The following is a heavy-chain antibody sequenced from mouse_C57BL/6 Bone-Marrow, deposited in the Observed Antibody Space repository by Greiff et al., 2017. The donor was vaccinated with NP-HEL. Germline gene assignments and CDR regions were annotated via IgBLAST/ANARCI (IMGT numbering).Heavy chain of an antibody. CDR1: GYTFTEYT. CDR3: ERHGGGLRGGGNWYFEV. Sequence: VQLQQSGAELVKPGASVKLSCKASGYTFTEYTIHWVKQRSGQGLEWIGWFYPGSGSIKYNEKFRDKATLTADKSSSTVYMELSRLTSEDSAVYFCERHGGGLRGGGNWYFEVWGKGTTVTVSS. V-gene: IGHV1-62-2*01. D-gene: IGHD2-4*01. J-gene: IGHJ1*03. CDR2: FYPGSGSI.